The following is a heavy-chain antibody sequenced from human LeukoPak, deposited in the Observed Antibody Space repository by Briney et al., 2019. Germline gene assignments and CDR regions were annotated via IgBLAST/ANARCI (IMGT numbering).Heavy chain of an antibody. CDR1: GCSISSGGYS. Sequence: SETLSLTCAVSGCSISSGGYSWSWIRQPPGKGLEWIGYIYHSGSTYYNPSLKSRVTISVDRSKNQCSLKLSSVTAADTAVYYCASGITYYYGSGSNYWGQGTLVTVSS. CDR3: ASGITYYYGSGSNY. V-gene: IGHV4-30-2*01. CDR2: IYHSGST. D-gene: IGHD3-10*01. J-gene: IGHJ4*02.